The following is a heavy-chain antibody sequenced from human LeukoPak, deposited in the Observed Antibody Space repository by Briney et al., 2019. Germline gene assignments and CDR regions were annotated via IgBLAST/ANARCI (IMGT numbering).Heavy chain of an antibody. J-gene: IGHJ4*02. CDR1: GFTFSSYS. V-gene: IGHV3-21*01. D-gene: IGHD6-13*01. Sequence: GGSLRLSCAASGFTFSSYSMNWVRQAPGKGLEWVSSISSSSGYIYYADSVKGRFTISRDNAKNSLYLQMNSLRAEDTAVYYCAAAGTPFDYWGQGTLVTVSS. CDR2: ISSSSGYI. CDR3: AAAGTPFDY.